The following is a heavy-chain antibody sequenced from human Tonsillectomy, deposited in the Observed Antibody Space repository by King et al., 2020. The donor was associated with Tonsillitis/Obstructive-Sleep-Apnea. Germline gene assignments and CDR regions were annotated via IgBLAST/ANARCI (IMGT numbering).Heavy chain of an antibody. J-gene: IGHJ4*02. D-gene: IGHD4-11*01. CDR2: IYSGGSI. CDR3: ARGGGSNYWGSFDY. CDR1: GFTVSSNY. Sequence: QLVQSGGGLIQPGGSLRLSCAASGFTVSSNYMSWVRQAPGKGLEWVSVIYSGGSIYYADSVKGRFTISRDNSKNTLNLQMNSLRAEDTPVYYCARGGGSNYWGSFDYWGQRTLVTVSS. V-gene: IGHV3-53*01.